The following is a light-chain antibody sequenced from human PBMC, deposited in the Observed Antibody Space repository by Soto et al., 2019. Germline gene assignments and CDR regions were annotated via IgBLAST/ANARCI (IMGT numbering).Light chain of an antibody. Sequence: QSALTQPASVSGSPGQSITSSCTGTSSGGDSVSWYQQHPGKAPKLIIYEVTNRPSGVSNRFSGSKSDHTASMTNYGLQAEDEADYYCSSYTVASTLDVVFGGGTKFTVL. J-gene: IGLJ2*01. V-gene: IGLV2-14*01. CDR3: SSYTVASTLDVV. CDR1: SSGGDS. CDR2: EVT.